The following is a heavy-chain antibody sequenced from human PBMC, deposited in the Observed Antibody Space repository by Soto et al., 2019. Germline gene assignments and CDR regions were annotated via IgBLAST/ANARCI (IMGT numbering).Heavy chain of an antibody. CDR3: ARDRSSGYDYSAFDI. Sequence: GASVKVSCKASGYTFTSYGISWVRQAPGQGLEWMGWISAYNGNTNYAQKLQGRVTMTTDTSTSTAYMELRSLRSDDTAVYYCARDRSSGYDYSAFDIWGQGTMVTVS. CDR2: ISAYNGNT. D-gene: IGHD5-12*01. J-gene: IGHJ3*02. CDR1: GYTFTSYG. V-gene: IGHV1-18*01.